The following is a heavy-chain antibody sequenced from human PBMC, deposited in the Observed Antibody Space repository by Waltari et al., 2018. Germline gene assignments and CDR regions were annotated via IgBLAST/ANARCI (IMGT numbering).Heavy chain of an antibody. V-gene: IGHV1-2*02. D-gene: IGHD3-22*01. CDR3: ARVYEFHYDSTAYLSVFDS. CDR2: INPQTGGT. Sequence: QVHLVQSGGEVKKPGASVTVSCKASGYIFTDYYIPWLRQAPGQSDQGLEWLGWINPQTGGTNYAPKFRGRVTMTGDTSASTANMELSRLRSDDTAVYYCARVYEFHYDSTAYLSVFDSWGQGTLVTVSS. CDR1: GYIFTDYY. J-gene: IGHJ4*01.